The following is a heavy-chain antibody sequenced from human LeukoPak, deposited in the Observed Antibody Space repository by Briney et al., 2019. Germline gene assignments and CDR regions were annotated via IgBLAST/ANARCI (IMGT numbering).Heavy chain of an antibody. Sequence: GESLKISCKGSGYRFTSYWIDWVRQMPGKGLEWMGSIYPGDSDTKYSPSFQGQVTISADKSISTAYLQWSSLKASDTAMYYCATLRSGYYYDYFDYWGQGTLVTVSS. CDR2: IYPGDSDT. CDR3: ATLRSGYYYDYFDY. D-gene: IGHD3-22*01. J-gene: IGHJ4*02. V-gene: IGHV5-51*01. CDR1: GYRFTSYW.